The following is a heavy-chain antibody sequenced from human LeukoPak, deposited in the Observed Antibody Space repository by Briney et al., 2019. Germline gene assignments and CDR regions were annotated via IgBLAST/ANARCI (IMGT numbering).Heavy chain of an antibody. V-gene: IGHV4-59*01. Sequence: PSETLSLTCTVSGRSISSYYWSWIRQPPGKGLEWIGYIYYSGSTNYNPSLKSRVTISVDTSKNQFSLKLSSVTAADTAVYYCARVDWNWYFDLWGRGTLVTVSS. D-gene: IGHD3-9*01. CDR1: GRSISSYY. CDR2: IYYSGST. CDR3: ARVDWNWYFDL. J-gene: IGHJ2*01.